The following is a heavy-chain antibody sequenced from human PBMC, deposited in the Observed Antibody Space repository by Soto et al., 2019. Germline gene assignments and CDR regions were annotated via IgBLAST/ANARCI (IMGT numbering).Heavy chain of an antibody. Sequence: GGSLSLSCQASGSTFRSYAMSWVRQAPGKGLEWVSAISGSGGSTYYADSVKGRFTISRDNSKNTLYLQMNSLRAEDTAVYYCAKDAAAGYNWFDPWGQGTLVTVSS. CDR3: AKDAAAGYNWFDP. D-gene: IGHD6-13*01. V-gene: IGHV3-23*01. CDR2: ISGSGGST. CDR1: GSTFRSYA. J-gene: IGHJ5*02.